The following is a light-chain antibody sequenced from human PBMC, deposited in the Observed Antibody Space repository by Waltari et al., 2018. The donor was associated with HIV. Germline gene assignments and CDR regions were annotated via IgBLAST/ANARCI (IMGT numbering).Light chain of an antibody. J-gene: IGLJ2*01. CDR2: EVT. CDR1: DVGNYNL. CDR3: ASYGGTSNFV. Sequence: QSALTQPASVSGSPGQSITISCTGSDVGNYNLVSWYQQDPGKAPRLMIFEVTKLPSGVSDRFSGSKSGNTASLTISGLQAEDEADYYCASYGGTSNFVFGGGTRVTVL. V-gene: IGLV2-23*02.